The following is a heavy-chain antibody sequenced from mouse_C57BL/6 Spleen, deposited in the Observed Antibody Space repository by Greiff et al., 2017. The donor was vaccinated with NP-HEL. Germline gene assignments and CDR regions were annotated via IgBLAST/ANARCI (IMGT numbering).Heavy chain of an antibody. Sequence: VQLKQSGPELVKPGASVKISCKASGYSFTGYYMNWVKQSPEKSLEWIGEINPSTGGTTYNQKFKAKATLTVDKSSSTAYMQLKSLTSEDSAVYYCARYDDYFDYWGQGTTLTVSS. D-gene: IGHD2-12*01. CDR2: INPSTGGT. V-gene: IGHV1-42*01. J-gene: IGHJ2*01. CDR1: GYSFTGYY. CDR3: ARYDDYFDY.